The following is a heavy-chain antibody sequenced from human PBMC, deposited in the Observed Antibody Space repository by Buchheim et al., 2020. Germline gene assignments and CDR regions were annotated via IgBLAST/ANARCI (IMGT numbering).Heavy chain of an antibody. J-gene: IGHJ4*02. CDR2: ISSSSRHI. CDR3: ARTADSEYYFDY. D-gene: IGHD2-2*01. CDR1: GFTLNRHT. V-gene: IGHV3-21*02. Sequence: EVQLVESGGGLVKPGGSLRLSCAATGFTLNRHTMNWVRQAPGKGLEWVSSISSSSRHIDYADSVKGRFPISRDNAKNALYLQMNSLRAEDTAVYYCARTADSEYYFDYWGQGTL.